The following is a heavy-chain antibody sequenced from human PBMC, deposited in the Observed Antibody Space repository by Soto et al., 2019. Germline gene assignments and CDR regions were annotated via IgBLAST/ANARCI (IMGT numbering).Heavy chain of an antibody. CDR2: MNPNSGNT. V-gene: IGHV1-8*01. CDR1: GYTFTSYD. CDR3: ATTYYYDSSGPNDAFDI. D-gene: IGHD3-22*01. Sequence: ASVKVSCKASGYTFTSYDINWVRQATGQGLEWMGWMNPNSGNTGYAQKFQGRVTMTRNTSISTAYMELSSLRSEDTAVCYCATTYYYDSSGPNDAFDIWGQGTMVTVSS. J-gene: IGHJ3*02.